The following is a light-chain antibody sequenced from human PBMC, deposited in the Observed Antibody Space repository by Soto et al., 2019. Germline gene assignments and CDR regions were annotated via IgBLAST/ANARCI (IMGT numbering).Light chain of an antibody. CDR3: QTWGTGFQV. J-gene: IGLJ3*02. CDR1: SGHSSYT. V-gene: IGLV4-69*01. Sequence: QTVVTQSPSASASLGASVKLTCTLSSGHSSYTIAWHQLQPEKGPRFLMKLNSDGSHSKGDGIPDRFSGSSSGAERYLTISSLQSEDEGDFYCQTWGTGFQVFGGGTKLTVL. CDR2: LNSDGSH.